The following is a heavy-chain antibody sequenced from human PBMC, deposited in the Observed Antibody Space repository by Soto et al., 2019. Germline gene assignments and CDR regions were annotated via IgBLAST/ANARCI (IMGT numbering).Heavy chain of an antibody. D-gene: IGHD1-26*01. J-gene: IGHJ4*02. CDR1: GYSINSSNW. CDR3: ARREIQGPIDY. CDR2: IYYSGTT. Sequence: SETLSLPCAVSGYSINSSNWWGWIRQPPGKGLEWIGYIYYSGTTYYNPSLKSRVTMSVDTSKNQFSLKLTSVTAVDTAVYYCARREIQGPIDYWGQGTLVTVSS. V-gene: IGHV4-28*01.